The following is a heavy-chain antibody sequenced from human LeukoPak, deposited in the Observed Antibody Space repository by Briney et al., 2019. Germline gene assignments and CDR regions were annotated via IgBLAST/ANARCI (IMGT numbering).Heavy chain of an antibody. V-gene: IGHV3-53*01. CDR3: ARDPSVAGTYWYFDL. D-gene: IGHD6-19*01. CDR2: IYSGGST. CDR1: GFTVISNY. J-gene: IGHJ2*01. Sequence: PGGSLRLSCAASGFTVISNYMIWVRQAPGKGLEWVSFIYSGGSTYYAESGKGRFNISRDNSKNTLYLQMNSLRAEDTAVYYCARDPSVAGTYWYFDLWGRGTLVTVSS.